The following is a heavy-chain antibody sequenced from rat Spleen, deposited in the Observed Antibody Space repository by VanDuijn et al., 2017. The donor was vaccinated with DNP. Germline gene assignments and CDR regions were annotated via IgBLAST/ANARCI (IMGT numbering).Heavy chain of an antibody. V-gene: IGHV5-25*01. CDR1: GFTFSNYD. CDR2: ISTSGGST. Sequence: EVQLVESGGGLVQPGRSLKLSCAASGFTFSNYDMAWVRQAPTKGLEWVASISTSGGSTYYRDSVKGRFTVSRDNAKSTLYLQMDSLRSEDTATYFCERRMAARYAMDAWGQGTSVTVSS. D-gene: IGHD1-12*02. CDR3: ERRMAARYAMDA. J-gene: IGHJ4*01.